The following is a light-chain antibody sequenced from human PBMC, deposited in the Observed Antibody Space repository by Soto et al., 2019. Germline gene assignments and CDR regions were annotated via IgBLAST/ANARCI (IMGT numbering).Light chain of an antibody. J-gene: IGKJ1*01. V-gene: IGKV1-17*02. CDR2: TAS. CDR3: QQYNNYPRT. CDR1: QSMSTY. Sequence: DIQMTQSPASLSSSVGDRFTFTCRASQSMSTYLNWYQQKPGKAPKLLIYTASTLQSGVPSRFSGSGSGTEFTLTISNLQPDDFATYFCQQYNNYPRTFGQGTKVDI.